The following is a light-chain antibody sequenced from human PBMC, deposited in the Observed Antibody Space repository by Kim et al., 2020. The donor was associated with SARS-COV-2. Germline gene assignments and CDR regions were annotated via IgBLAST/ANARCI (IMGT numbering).Light chain of an antibody. J-gene: IGLJ3*02. CDR3: SSYTSSSTGV. CDR1: SSDVGGYND. V-gene: IGLV2-14*03. CDR2: DAS. Sequence: GQSITISCTGTSSDVGGYNDVSWYQQHPGKAPKLMIYDASNRPSGVSNRFSGSKSGNTASLTISGLQAEDEADYYCSSYTSSSTGVFGGGTKLTVL.